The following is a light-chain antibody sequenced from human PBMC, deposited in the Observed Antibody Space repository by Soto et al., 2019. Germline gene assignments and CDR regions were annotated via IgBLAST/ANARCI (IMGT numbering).Light chain of an antibody. V-gene: IGKV3-20*01. CDR1: QSVISSY. CDR2: GAS. Sequence: EIVLTQSPGTLSLSPGERATLSCRASQSVISSYIAWYQQKPGQAPRLLIYGASSRATGIPDRFSGSGSGTDFTLTISRLEPEDFAVYYWQQYGSSPPMYTFGQGTRLEIK. CDR3: QQYGSSPPMYT. J-gene: IGKJ2*01.